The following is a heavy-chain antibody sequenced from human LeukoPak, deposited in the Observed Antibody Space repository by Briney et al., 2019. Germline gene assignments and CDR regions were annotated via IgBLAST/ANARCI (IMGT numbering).Heavy chain of an antibody. D-gene: IGHD4-23*01. V-gene: IGHV3-7*01. CDR3: ARDAGYGGNSDY. CDR1: GFTFNMYW. Sequence: GGSLRLSCAASGFTFNMYWMTWVRQAPGKGLESVAYINKDGSDKYYVDSVKGRFTVSRDNAKNSLYLQMNSLRAEGTAVYYCARDAGYGGNSDYWGQGTLVTVSS. CDR2: INKDGSDK. J-gene: IGHJ4*02.